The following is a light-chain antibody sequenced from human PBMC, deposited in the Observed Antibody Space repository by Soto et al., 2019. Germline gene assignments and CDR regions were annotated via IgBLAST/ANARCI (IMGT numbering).Light chain of an antibody. CDR3: SLYAGSNNLV. CDR1: SSDVGGYNY. CDR2: EVS. Sequence: QSALTQPPSASGSPGQSVTISCTGTSSDVGGYNYVSWYQQHPGKAPKLMIYEVSERPSGVPDRFSGSKSGNTASLTVSGLQAEDEADYYCSLYAGSNNLVFGGGTKLTVL. V-gene: IGLV2-8*01. J-gene: IGLJ3*02.